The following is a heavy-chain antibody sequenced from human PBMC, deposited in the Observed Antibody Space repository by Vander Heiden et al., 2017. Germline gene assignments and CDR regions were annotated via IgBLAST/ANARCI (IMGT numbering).Heavy chain of an antibody. J-gene: IGHJ4*02. Sequence: EVQRVECGGGREKAGGSLRLSCAASGFTFSTLRLTWVRPAPRTGLEWVSSISSSSSYIYYADSVKGRFTISRDNAKNSLYLQMNSLRAEDTAVYYCARDEEYSSSLGYFDYWGQGTLVTVSS. CDR2: ISSSSSYI. CDR3: ARDEEYSSSLGYFDY. V-gene: IGHV3-21*01. CDR1: GFTFSTLR. D-gene: IGHD6-6*01.